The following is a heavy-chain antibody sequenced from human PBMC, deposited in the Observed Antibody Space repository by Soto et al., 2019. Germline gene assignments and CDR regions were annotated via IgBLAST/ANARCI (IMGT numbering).Heavy chain of an antibody. CDR1: GGAFSSYA. J-gene: IGHJ3*02. CDR2: IIPIFGTA. D-gene: IGHD2-21*02. CDR3: ARDRTYCGGDCYYSSYAFDI. V-gene: IGHV1-69*13. Sequence: SVKGSCKASGGAFSSYAISLVRQAPGQGLERMGGIIPIFGTANYAQKFQGRVTITADESTSTAYMELSSLRSEDTAVYYCARDRTYCGGDCYYSSYAFDIWGQGTMVTVSS.